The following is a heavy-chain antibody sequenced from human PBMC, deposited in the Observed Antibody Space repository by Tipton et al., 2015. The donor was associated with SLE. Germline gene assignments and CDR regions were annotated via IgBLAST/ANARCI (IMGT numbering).Heavy chain of an antibody. J-gene: IGHJ5*02. CDR1: GDSVANSY. V-gene: IGHV4-59*08. CDR2: IYYSGST. D-gene: IGHD6-19*01. Sequence: TLSLTCSVSGDSVANSYWSWIRQPPGKGLEWIGYIYYSGSTNYNPSLKSRVTISVDTSKNQFSLKLSSVTAADTAVYYCARRRIGYSSGWDPWFDPWGQGTLVTVSS. CDR3: ARRRIGYSSGWDPWFDP.